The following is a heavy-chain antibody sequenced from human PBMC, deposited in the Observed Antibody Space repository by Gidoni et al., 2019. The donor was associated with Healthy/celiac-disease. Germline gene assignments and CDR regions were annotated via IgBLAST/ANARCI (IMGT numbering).Heavy chain of an antibody. V-gene: IGHV1-69*01. CDR3: ARARIAAAGPSYYYYMDV. CDR2: IIPTFGTA. Sequence: QGQLVQSGAEVKKPGSSVKVSCKASGGTFSRYATSLLRQAPGQGLEWMGGIIPTFGTANYAQKFQGRVTITADESTSTAYMELSSLRSEDTAVYYCARARIAAAGPSYYYYMDVWGKGTTVTVSS. J-gene: IGHJ6*03. D-gene: IGHD6-13*01. CDR1: GGTFSRYA.